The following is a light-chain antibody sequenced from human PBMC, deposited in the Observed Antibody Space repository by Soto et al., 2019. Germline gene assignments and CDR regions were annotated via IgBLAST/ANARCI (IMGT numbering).Light chain of an antibody. CDR3: QQFGVSWT. Sequence: EIVLTQSPGTLSLSPGERATLSCRASQSLRSRYLAWYQQKPGHSPMLVIYVSCTSAPGIPYRFSGSGSGTAFTLTISRLEPEDAAVYYCQQFGVSWTFGQGTKVDIK. CDR1: QSLRSRY. CDR2: VSC. V-gene: IGKV3-20*01. J-gene: IGKJ1*01.